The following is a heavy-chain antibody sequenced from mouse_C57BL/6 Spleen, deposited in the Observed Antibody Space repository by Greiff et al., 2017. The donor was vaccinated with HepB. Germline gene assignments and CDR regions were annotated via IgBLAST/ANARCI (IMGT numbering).Heavy chain of an antibody. J-gene: IGHJ1*03. Sequence: QVQLQQSGPELVKPGASVKISCKASGYAFSSSWMNWVKQRPGKGLEWIGRIYPGDGDTNYNGKFKGKATLTADKSSSTAYMQLSSLTSEDSAVYFCARDFDGYYGPYFDVWGTGTTVTVSS. CDR3: ARDFDGYYGPYFDV. CDR2: IYPGDGDT. V-gene: IGHV1-82*01. D-gene: IGHD2-3*01. CDR1: GYAFSSSW.